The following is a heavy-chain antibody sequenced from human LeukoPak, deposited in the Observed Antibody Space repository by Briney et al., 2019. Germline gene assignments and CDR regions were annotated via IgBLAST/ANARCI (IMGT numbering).Heavy chain of an antibody. V-gene: IGHV3-11*01. D-gene: IGHD4-17*01. CDR2: IGSSGSII. Sequence: PGGSLRLSCAASGFSFSDYFISWIRQAPGKGLEWVSSIGSSGSIIYYADSVKGRFSISRDNAKNSVYLQMNSLRAEDTAVYYCATSTLILRLIFDYWGQGTLVTVSS. CDR3: ATSTLILRLIFDY. CDR1: GFSFSDYF. J-gene: IGHJ4*02.